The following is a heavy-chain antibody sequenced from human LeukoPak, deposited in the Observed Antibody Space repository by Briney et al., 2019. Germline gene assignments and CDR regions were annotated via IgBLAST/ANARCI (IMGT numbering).Heavy chain of an antibody. J-gene: IGHJ4*02. CDR3: ARAGGPAVNTYYFDY. V-gene: IGHV1-8*03. Sequence: ASVNDSFMPSVYTFTTYDINQVRQATGQGLEWMGWMNPNSGNTGYAQKFQGRVTITRNTSISTAYMDLSSLRSEDTAVYYCARAGGPAVNTYYFDYWGQGTLVTVSS. D-gene: IGHD4-17*01. CDR2: MNPNSGNT. CDR1: VYTFTTYD.